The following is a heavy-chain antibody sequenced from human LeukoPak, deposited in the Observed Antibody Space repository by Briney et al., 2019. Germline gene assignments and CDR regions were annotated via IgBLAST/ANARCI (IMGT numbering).Heavy chain of an antibody. CDR2: ISWNSGSI. Sequence: SGGSLRLSCAASGFTFDDYAMHWVRQAPGKGLEWVSGISWNSGSIGYADSVKGRFTISRDNAKNSLYLQMNSLRAEDTALYYCAKDIRLLEQQLVLSGFDYWGQGTLVTVSS. V-gene: IGHV3-9*01. D-gene: IGHD6-13*01. CDR3: AKDIRLLEQQLVLSGFDY. J-gene: IGHJ4*02. CDR1: GFTFDDYA.